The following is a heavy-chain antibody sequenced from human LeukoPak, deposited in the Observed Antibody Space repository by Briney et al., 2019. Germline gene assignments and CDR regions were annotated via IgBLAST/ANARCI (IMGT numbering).Heavy chain of an antibody. J-gene: IGHJ5*02. Sequence: NPGGSLQISCKGSGYRFSNYWIGWVRHMPGKGLEWMGMIYPGDSDIRYSPSFQGQVTISADKSISTASLQWSSLKASDTAMYYCARQEYCSGGSCYTWFDPWGQGTLVTVSS. D-gene: IGHD2-15*01. V-gene: IGHV5-51*01. CDR2: IYPGDSDI. CDR3: ARQEYCSGGSCYTWFDP. CDR1: GYRFSNYW.